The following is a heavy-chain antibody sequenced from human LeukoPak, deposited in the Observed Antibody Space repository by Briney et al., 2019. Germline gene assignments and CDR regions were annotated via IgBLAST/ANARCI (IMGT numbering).Heavy chain of an antibody. Sequence: PGGSLRLSCAASGFTFSSYAMSWVRQAPGKGLEWVSAISAGGGSTYYGDSVKGRFTISRDNSKNTLYLQMNSLRAEDTAIYYCAKESANWGYNWFDPWGQGTLATVSS. CDR1: GFTFSSYA. D-gene: IGHD7-27*01. V-gene: IGHV3-23*01. J-gene: IGHJ5*02. CDR3: AKESANWGYNWFDP. CDR2: ISAGGGST.